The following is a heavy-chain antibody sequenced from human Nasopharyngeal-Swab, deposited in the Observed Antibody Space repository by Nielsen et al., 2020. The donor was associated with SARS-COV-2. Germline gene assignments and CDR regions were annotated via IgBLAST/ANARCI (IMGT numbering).Heavy chain of an antibody. J-gene: IGHJ3*02. CDR3: AKSKGMADAFDI. D-gene: IGHD5-24*01. CDR1: GFTFSSYA. Sequence: ESLKISCAASGFTFSSYAMSWVRQAPGKGLEWVSAISGSGGSTYYADSVKGRFTTSRDNSKNTLYLQMNSLRAEDTAVYYCAKSKGMADAFDIWGQGTMVTVSS. V-gene: IGHV3-23*01. CDR2: ISGSGGST.